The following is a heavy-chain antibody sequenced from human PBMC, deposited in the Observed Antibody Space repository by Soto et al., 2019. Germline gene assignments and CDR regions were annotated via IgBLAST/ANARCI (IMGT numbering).Heavy chain of an antibody. CDR3: ARDLHSGGKYWYFDI. Sequence: QVQLVQSGAEVKKPGASVKVSCKASGYTFTHYGITWVRQAPGQGLEWMGWINSFSGDTNYPQKLQGRLTMTTDTPTNTVYMELRNLRSDDTAVYYCARDLHSGGKYWYFDIWGRGTLVTVSS. J-gene: IGHJ2*01. V-gene: IGHV1-18*01. CDR1: GYTFTHYG. D-gene: IGHD2-15*01. CDR2: INSFSGDT.